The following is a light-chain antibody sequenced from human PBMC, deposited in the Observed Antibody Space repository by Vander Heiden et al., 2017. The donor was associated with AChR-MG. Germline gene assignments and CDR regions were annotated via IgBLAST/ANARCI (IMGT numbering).Light chain of an antibody. Sequence: DIQMTQSPSSLSASVGDRVTITCRASQSISTFLHWYQRKPGKAPKLLIYSASNLESGVPARFTGSGSGTDFTLTITSLQPEYFATYDCQQSYSTPTFGQGTKVETK. CDR3: QQSYSTPT. CDR1: QSISTF. V-gene: IGKV1-39*01. CDR2: SAS. J-gene: IGKJ1*01.